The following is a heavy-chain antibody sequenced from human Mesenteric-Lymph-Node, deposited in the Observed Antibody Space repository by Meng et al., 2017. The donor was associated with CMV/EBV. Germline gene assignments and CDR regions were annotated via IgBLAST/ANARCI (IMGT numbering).Heavy chain of an antibody. CDR1: GFTFNTHS. D-gene: IGHD1-20*01. CDR3: AKDRMYNWNIFDY. J-gene: IGHJ4*02. Sequence: GGSLRLSCVASGFTFNTHSMNWVRQAPGKGLEWVSSISSSSVYIYYADSVKGRFTISRDNAKNMVYLQMNSLRAEDTAVYYCAKDRMYNWNIFDYWGQGALVTVSS. V-gene: IGHV3-21*04. CDR2: ISSSSVYI.